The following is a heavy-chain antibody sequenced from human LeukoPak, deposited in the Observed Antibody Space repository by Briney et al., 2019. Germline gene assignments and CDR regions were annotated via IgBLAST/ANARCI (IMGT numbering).Heavy chain of an antibody. J-gene: IGHJ4*02. CDR1: GGSISTYH. CDR2: VYVSENT. CDR3: ARAKYSSSSDFDY. Sequence: PSETLSLTCTVSGGSISTYHWSWIRQPPGKGLEWVGYVYVSENTNYNPSLKSRLTMSVDTSKNQFSLKLSSVTAADTAVYHCARAKYSSSSDFDYWGQGTLVTVSS. D-gene: IGHD6-6*01. V-gene: IGHV4-59*01.